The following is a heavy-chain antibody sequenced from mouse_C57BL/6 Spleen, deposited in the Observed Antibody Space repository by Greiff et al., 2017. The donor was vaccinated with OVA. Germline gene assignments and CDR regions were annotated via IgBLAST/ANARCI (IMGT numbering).Heavy chain of an antibody. D-gene: IGHD1-1*01. V-gene: IGHV5-17*01. J-gene: IGHJ4*01. CDR1: GFTFSDYG. CDR2: ISSGSSTI. Sequence: VQLVESGGGLVKPGGSLKLSCAASGFTFSDYGMHWVRQAPEKGLEWVAYISSGSSTIYYADTVKGRFTISRDNAKNTLFLQMTSLRSEDTAMYYCARETTVEAMDYWGQGTSVTVSS. CDR3: ARETTVEAMDY.